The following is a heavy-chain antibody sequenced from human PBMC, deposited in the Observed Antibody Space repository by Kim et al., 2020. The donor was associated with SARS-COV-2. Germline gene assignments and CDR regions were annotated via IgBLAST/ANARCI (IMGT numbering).Heavy chain of an antibody. V-gene: IGHV3-23*01. CDR2: ST. J-gene: IGHJ4*02. D-gene: IGHD3-10*01. Sequence: STYYADSVKGRFTISRDNSKNTLYLQMNSLRAEDTAVYYCAKVGGYPKVGWGQGTLVTVSS. CDR3: AKVGGYPKVG.